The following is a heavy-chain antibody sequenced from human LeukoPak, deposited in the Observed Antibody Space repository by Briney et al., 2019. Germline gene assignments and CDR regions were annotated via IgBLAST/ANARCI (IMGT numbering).Heavy chain of an antibody. V-gene: IGHV3-53*01. CDR3: ASGKATAMAQGY. D-gene: IGHD5-18*01. CDR1: GFTVSSNY. CDR2: IYSGGST. J-gene: IGHJ4*02. Sequence: GGSLRLSCAASGFTVSSNYMGWVRQAPGKGLEWVSVIYSGGSTYYADSVKGRFTISRDNSKNTLYLQMNSLRADDTAVYYCASGKATAMAQGYWGQGTLVTVSS.